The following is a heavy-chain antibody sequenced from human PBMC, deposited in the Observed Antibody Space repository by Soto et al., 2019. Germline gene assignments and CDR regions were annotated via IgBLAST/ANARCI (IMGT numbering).Heavy chain of an antibody. Sequence: QVQLVQSGAEVKKPGASVKVSCKASGYTFTSYAMHWVRQAPGQRLEWMGWINAGNGNTKYSKKFQGRVTITRDTSASTAYRELSSLRSEDTAVYYCARGIGRYSSGWSDDWGQGTLVTVSS. J-gene: IGHJ4*02. CDR2: INAGNGNT. D-gene: IGHD6-19*01. CDR3: ARGIGRYSSGWSDD. V-gene: IGHV1-3*01. CDR1: GYTFTSYA.